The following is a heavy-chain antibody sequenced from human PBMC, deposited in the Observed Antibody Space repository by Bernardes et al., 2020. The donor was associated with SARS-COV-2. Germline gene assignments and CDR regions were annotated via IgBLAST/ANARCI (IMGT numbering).Heavy chain of an antibody. CDR2: MYDRGNT. CDR1: GGSLSSSSYY. Sequence: SETLSLTCNVSGGSLSSSSYYWGWIRQPPGKGLEWIATMYDRGNTYHNPSLKSRASISIDTSKNQVSLRLNSMTAADTAVYYCVGSSCGIDCYIGGLRSWDYGMDIWGQGATVIVSS. V-gene: IGHV4-39*01. CDR3: VGSSCGIDCYIGGLRSWDYGMDI. J-gene: IGHJ6*02. D-gene: IGHD2-21*02.